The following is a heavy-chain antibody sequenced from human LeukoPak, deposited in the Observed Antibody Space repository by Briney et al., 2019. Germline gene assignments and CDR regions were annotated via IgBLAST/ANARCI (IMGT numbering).Heavy chain of an antibody. Sequence: GGSLRLSCAASGFTFSSYAMHWVRQAPGKGLEWVAVISYDGSNKYYADSVKGRFTISRDNSKNTLYLQMNSLRAEDTAVYYCAKDRYCSSTSCYAAFDYWGQGTLVTVSS. CDR2: ISYDGSNK. D-gene: IGHD2-2*01. CDR3: AKDRYCSSTSCYAAFDY. J-gene: IGHJ4*02. V-gene: IGHV3-30-3*01. CDR1: GFTFSSYA.